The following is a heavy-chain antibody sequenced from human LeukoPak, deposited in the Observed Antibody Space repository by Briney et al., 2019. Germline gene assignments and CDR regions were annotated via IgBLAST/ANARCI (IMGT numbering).Heavy chain of an antibody. CDR1: GFTFSSYS. CDR2: ISSSSSYI. J-gene: IGHJ5*02. D-gene: IGHD3-9*01. CDR3: ARDRYFDWSGH. V-gene: IGHV3-21*01. Sequence: GGSLRLSCAASGFTFSSYSINWVRRAPGKGLEWVSSISSSSSYIYYADSVKGRFTISRDNAKNSLYPQMNSLRAEDTAVYYCARDRYFDWSGHWGQGTLVTVSS.